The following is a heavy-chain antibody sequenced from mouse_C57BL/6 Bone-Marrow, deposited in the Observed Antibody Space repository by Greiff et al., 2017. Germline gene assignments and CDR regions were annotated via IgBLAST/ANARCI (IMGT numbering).Heavy chain of an antibody. CDR2: IWRGGST. J-gene: IGHJ3*01. CDR3: SKNGGGGWFAY. D-gene: IGHD1-1*02. V-gene: IGHV2-5*01. CDR1: GFSLTSYG. Sequence: VQLQESGPGLVQPSQSLSITCTVSGFSLTSYGVPWVRQSPGKGLEWLGVIWRGGSTDYNAAFLSRLSITKDNSKSQVFLKMNSLQADDTAIYYCSKNGGGGWFAYWGQGTLVTVSA.